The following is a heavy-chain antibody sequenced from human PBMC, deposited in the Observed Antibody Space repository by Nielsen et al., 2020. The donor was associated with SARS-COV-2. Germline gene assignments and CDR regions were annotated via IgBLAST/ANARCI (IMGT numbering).Heavy chain of an antibody. J-gene: IGHJ4*02. Sequence: GESLKISCAASGFMFSNDWMSWVRLAPGKGLEWVANIKRDGSEKHYVDSVKGRFTVSRDNAKNSLFLQMNSLRAEDTALYYCAKGYDSSGIFDYWGQGTLVTVSS. D-gene: IGHD3-22*01. CDR1: GFMFSNDW. CDR3: AKGYDSSGIFDY. CDR2: IKRDGSEK. V-gene: IGHV3-7*03.